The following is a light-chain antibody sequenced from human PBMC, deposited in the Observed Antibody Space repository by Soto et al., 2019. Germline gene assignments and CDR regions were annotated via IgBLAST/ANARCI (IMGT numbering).Light chain of an antibody. J-gene: IGLJ3*02. CDR2: EGS. CDR3: SSFAGANTWV. V-gene: IGLV2-14*02. CDR1: SSDVGSYNL. Sequence: QSALTQPASVSGSPGQSITISCTGTSSDVGSYNLVSWYQQHPGKAPKLMIYEGSKRPSGVPDRFSGSKSGNAAFLTVSGLQAEDEAGYYCSSFAGANTWVFGGGTKVTVL.